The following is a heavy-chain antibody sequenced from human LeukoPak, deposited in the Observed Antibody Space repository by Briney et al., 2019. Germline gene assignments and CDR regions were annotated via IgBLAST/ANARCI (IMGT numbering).Heavy chain of an antibody. CDR3: ARESLSSGWVYDY. D-gene: IGHD6-19*01. Sequence: GSVKGSFKGSGYTLTSYGFSWVRQAPGKGVEWMGWISAYNGNTNYAQKLQGRVTMTTDTSTSTAYMELRSLRSDDTAVYYCARESLSSGWVYDYWGQGTLVTVSS. CDR1: GYTLTSYG. V-gene: IGHV1-18*01. CDR2: ISAYNGNT. J-gene: IGHJ4*02.